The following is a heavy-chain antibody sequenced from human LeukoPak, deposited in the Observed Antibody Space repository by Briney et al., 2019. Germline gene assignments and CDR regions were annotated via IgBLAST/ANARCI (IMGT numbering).Heavy chain of an antibody. Sequence: PSETLSLTCTVSGGSMSSYYWSWVRQPPGKGLEWIGYIYYSGSTKYNPSLKSRVTISVDTSKNQFSLKLSSVTAADTAVYYCARGARAGYNLEPFDYWGQGTLVTVSS. CDR3: ARGARAGYNLEPFDY. CDR2: IYYSGST. CDR1: GGSMSSYY. D-gene: IGHD5-24*01. J-gene: IGHJ4*02. V-gene: IGHV4-59*08.